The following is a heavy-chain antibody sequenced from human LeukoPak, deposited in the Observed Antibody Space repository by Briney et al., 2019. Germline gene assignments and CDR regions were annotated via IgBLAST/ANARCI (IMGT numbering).Heavy chain of an antibody. J-gene: IGHJ4*02. V-gene: IGHV1-8*01. D-gene: IGHD5-18*01. CDR3: ARGRGYSYGRARGYYFDY. CDR2: MNPNSGNT. CDR1: GYTFTSYD. Sequence: GASVKVSCKASGYTFTSYDINWVRQATGQGLEWMGWMNPNSGNTGYAQKFQGRVTMTRNTPISTAYMELSSLRSEDTAVYYCARGRGYSYGRARGYYFDYWGQGTLVTVSS.